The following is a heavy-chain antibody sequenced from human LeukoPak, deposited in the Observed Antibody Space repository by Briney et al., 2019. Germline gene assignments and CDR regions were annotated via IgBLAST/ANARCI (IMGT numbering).Heavy chain of an antibody. CDR1: GFTLSDHW. V-gene: IGHV3-7*05. Sequence: GGSLRLSCEASGFTLSDHWLTWVRQAPGKGLDWVAHINQDGSERSYVDSVKGRFTISRDHAKNSLFLLMNSLRVDDAAVYYCARGHYEMDVWGRGTTVSVSS. CDR2: INQDGSER. CDR3: ARGHYEMDV. J-gene: IGHJ6*02.